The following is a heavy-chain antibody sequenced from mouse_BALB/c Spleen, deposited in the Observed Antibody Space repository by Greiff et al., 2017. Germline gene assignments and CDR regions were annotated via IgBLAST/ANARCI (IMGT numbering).Heavy chain of an antibody. Sequence: EVKLMESGGGLVKPGGSLKLSCAASGFAFSSYDMSWVRQTPEKRLEWVAYISSGGGSTYYPDTVKGRFTISRDNAKNTLYLQMSSLKSEDTAMYYCARHPHYYGSSFWYFDVWGAGTTVTVSS. D-gene: IGHD1-1*01. CDR3: ARHPHYYGSSFWYFDV. CDR1: GFAFSSYD. V-gene: IGHV5-12-1*01. J-gene: IGHJ1*01. CDR2: ISSGGGST.